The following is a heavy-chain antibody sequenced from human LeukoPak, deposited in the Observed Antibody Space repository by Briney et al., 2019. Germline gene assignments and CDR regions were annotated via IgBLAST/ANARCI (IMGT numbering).Heavy chain of an antibody. D-gene: IGHD2-2*01. J-gene: IGHJ5*02. CDR1: GYTFTGYY. CDR2: INPNSGGT. CDR3: ARGGYCSSTSCYLDWFDP. V-gene: IGHV1-2*02. Sequence: ASVKVSCKASGYTFTGYYMHWVRQAPGQGLEWMGWINPNSGGTNYAQKFQGRVTMTRDTSISTAYMELSRLRSDGTAVYYCARGGYCSSTSCYLDWFDPWGQGTLVTISS.